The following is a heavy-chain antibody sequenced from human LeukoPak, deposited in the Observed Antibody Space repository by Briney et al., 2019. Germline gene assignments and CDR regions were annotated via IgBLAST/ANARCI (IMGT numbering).Heavy chain of an antibody. CDR1: GGSISSSYYY. CDR2: IYDSGST. Sequence: SETLSLTCTVSGGSISSSYYYWGWIRQPPGKGLEWIGSIYDSGSTYYNPSLKSRVTISVDTSKNQFSLKLNSVTAADTAVYYCARATVYSGSYLPLFDYWGQGTLVTVSS. V-gene: IGHV4-39*01. J-gene: IGHJ4*02. D-gene: IGHD1-26*01. CDR3: ARATVYSGSYLPLFDY.